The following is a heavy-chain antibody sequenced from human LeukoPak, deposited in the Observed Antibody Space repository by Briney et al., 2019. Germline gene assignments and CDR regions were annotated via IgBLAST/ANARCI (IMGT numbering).Heavy chain of an antibody. J-gene: IGHJ5*02. Sequence: ASVRVSCKASGYTFTSYDINWVRQATGQGLEWMGWMNPNSGNTGYAQKFQGRVTMTRNTSISTAYMELSSLRSEDTAVYYCAREYGSNYYGSGSYYNVNWFDPWGQGTLVTVSS. D-gene: IGHD3-10*01. CDR2: MNPNSGNT. CDR1: GYTFTSYD. CDR3: AREYGSNYYGSGSYYNVNWFDP. V-gene: IGHV1-8*01.